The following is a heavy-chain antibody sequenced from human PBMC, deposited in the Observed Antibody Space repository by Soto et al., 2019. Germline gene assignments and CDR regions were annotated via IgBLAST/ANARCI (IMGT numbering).Heavy chain of an antibody. CDR1: GFSFSSYS. J-gene: IGHJ6*02. CDR3: ARAPPRGITAPGTWGSGMDV. CDR2: ISYDGSNK. D-gene: IGHD6-13*01. Sequence: GGSLRLSCAASGFSFSSYSMHWVRQAPGKGLEWVAVISYDGSNKYYADSVKGRFTITRDSSKNTVSLQMNSLRLEDTAVYYCARAPPRGITAPGTWGSGMDVWGQGTTVTVSS. V-gene: IGHV3-30*04.